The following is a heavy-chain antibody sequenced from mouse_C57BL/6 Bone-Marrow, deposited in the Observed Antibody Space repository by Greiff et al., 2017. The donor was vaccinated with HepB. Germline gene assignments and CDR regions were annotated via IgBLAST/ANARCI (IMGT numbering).Heavy chain of an antibody. J-gene: IGHJ2*01. CDR1: GYTFTDYY. CDR2: INPYNGGT. Sequence: EVQVVESGPVLVKPGASVKMSCKASGYTFTDYYMNWVKQSHGKSLEWIGVINPYNGGTSYNQKFKGKATLTVDKSSSTAYMELNSLTSEDSAVYYCARRRRGGFDYWGQGTTLTVSS. CDR3: ARRRRGGFDY. V-gene: IGHV1-19*01.